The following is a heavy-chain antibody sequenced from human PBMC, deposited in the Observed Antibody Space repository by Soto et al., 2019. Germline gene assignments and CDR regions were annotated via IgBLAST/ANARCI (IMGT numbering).Heavy chain of an antibody. Sequence: ASVKVSCKASGYTFTNNGINWVRQAAGQGLEWMAWMNPNNGDTGYAQKFQGRVTMTRDTSISTAYMELTSLRPDDTAVYFCGRAGDSMATIYHWGQGTLVTVSS. CDR3: GRAGDSMATIYH. CDR2: MNPNNGDT. J-gene: IGHJ5*02. V-gene: IGHV1-8*01. CDR1: GYTFTNNG. D-gene: IGHD5-12*01.